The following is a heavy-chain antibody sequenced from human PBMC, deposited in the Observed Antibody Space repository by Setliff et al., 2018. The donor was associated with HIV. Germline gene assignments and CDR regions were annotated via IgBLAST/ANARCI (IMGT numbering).Heavy chain of an antibody. Sequence: GGSLRLSCTASGFTFDDYGMAWVRQAPGKGLEWVSGINWNGGSTGYVDSVKGRFTISRDNAKNSLYLQMISLRADDTAVYYCAKSLLVAGNDYWGQGTLVTVSS. V-gene: IGHV3-20*04. J-gene: IGHJ4*02. CDR1: GFTFDDYG. D-gene: IGHD2-8*02. CDR2: INWNGGST. CDR3: AKSLLVAGNDY.